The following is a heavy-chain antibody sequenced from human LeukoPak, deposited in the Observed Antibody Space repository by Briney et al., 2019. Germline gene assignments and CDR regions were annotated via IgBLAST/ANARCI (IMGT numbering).Heavy chain of an antibody. D-gene: IGHD3-22*01. V-gene: IGHV3-21*01. CDR2: ISRSSSYI. CDR3: ARPHYDSSGYYYTLDY. CDR1: GFTFSSYS. J-gene: IGHJ4*02. Sequence: GGSLRLSCAASGFTFSSYSMNWVRQAPGKGLERVSSISRSSSYIYYADSVKGRFTISRDNAKNSLYLQMNSLRAEDTAVYYCARPHYDSSGYYYTLDYWGQGTLVTVSS.